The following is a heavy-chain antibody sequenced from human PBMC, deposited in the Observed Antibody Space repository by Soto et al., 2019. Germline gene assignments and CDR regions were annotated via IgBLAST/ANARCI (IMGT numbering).Heavy chain of an antibody. V-gene: IGHV1-2*02. D-gene: IGHD1-1*01. Sequence: ASVKVYCKASGYAFTGYFMHWVRQAPGQGLEWMGRINPNRGGTNYAQKFQGRVTITADKSMSTAYMELSSLRSEDTAVYYCARDGRETTFDPWGQGTLVTVSS. CDR3: ARDGRETTFDP. J-gene: IGHJ5*02. CDR2: INPNRGGT. CDR1: GYAFTGYF.